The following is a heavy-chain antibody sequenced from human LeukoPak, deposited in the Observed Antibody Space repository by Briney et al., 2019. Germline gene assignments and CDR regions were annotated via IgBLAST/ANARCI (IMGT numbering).Heavy chain of an antibody. CDR2: NYYSGST. J-gene: IGHJ6*02. CDR1: GGSISSSSYY. D-gene: IGHD1-26*01. CDR3: ARLPWERHYYYGMDV. Sequence: SETLSLTCTVSGGSISSSSYYWGWIRQPPGKGLEWIGSNYYSGSTYYNPSLKSRVTISLDTSKNQFSLKLSSVTAADTAVYYCARLPWERHYYYGMDVWGQGTTVTVSS. V-gene: IGHV4-39*01.